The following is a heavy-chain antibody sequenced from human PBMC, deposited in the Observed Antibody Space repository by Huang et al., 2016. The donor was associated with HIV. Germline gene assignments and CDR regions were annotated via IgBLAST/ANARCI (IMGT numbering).Heavy chain of an antibody. CDR1: GGSISTHY. D-gene: IGHD3-3*01. Sequence: QVQLQESGPGLVKPSETLSLTCTVSGGSISTHYWSWIRQPPGKGLEWIGSIDYRGGTNYSPSLKSRVTILRDTAKNQFSLRVNSVTAADTAMYYCARDHHDFWRGYRRMYFFDHWGQGTLVTVSS. J-gene: IGHJ4*02. CDR3: ARDHHDFWRGYRRMYFFDH. CDR2: IDYRGGT. V-gene: IGHV4-59*11.